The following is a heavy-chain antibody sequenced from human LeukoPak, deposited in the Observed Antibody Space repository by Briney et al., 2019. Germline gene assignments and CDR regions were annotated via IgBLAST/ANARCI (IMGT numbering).Heavy chain of an antibody. J-gene: IGHJ6*03. Sequence: ASVKVSCKVSGYTLTELSMHWVRQAPGKGLEWMGWISAYNGNTNYAQKLQGRVTMTTDTSTSTAYMELRSLRSDDTAVYYCARDRMRGVGGSGSLAFLYMDVWGKGTTVTISS. CDR3: ARDRMRGVGGSGSLAFLYMDV. D-gene: IGHD3-10*01. V-gene: IGHV1-18*01. CDR2: ISAYNGNT. CDR1: GYTLTELS.